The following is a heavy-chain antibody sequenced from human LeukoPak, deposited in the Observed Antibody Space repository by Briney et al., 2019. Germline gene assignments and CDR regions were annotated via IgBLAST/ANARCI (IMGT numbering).Heavy chain of an antibody. V-gene: IGHV3-49*03. Sequence: GGSLRLSCTASGFTFGDYAMSWFRQAPGKGLEWIGFIRSKTYGATTEYAASVKGRFTISRDDSKTIAYLQVNSLKTEDTAVYYCARLSDWNFAYWAREPWSPSPQ. D-gene: IGHD2-21*02. J-gene: IGHJ4*02. CDR2: IRSKTYGATT. CDR1: GFTFGDYA. CDR3: ARLSDWNFAY.